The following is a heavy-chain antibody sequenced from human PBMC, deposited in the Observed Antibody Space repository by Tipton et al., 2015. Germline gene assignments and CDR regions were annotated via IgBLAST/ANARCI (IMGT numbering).Heavy chain of an antibody. CDR1: GFTFSSYV. CDR3: VISMITFGGH. CDR2: ISVSGSSI. J-gene: IGHJ4*02. Sequence: SLRLSCAASGFTFSSYVMAWVRQTPGKGLEWISYISVSGSSIYYADSVKGRFTISRDNAKNTLYLQMNSLRAEDTAVYYCVISMITFGGHWGQGTLVTVSS. V-gene: IGHV3-48*03. D-gene: IGHD3-16*01.